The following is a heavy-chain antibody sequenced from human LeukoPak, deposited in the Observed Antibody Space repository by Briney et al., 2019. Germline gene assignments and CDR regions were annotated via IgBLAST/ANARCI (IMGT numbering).Heavy chain of an antibody. CDR1: GFTFSGYV. V-gene: IGHV3-33*01. J-gene: IGHJ6*02. CDR3: ARDRRSRPLLSGCSRSYGMDV. CDR2: IWYEGSNK. D-gene: IGHD1-26*01. Sequence: GGSLRLSCAASGFTFSGYVMHWVRQAPGKGVEWVAVIWYEGSNKYYAYSVKGGFTISRDNSKTTLHLQMQSLRAEDTAVDYCARDRRSRPLLSGCSRSYGMDVWGQGTTVTVSS.